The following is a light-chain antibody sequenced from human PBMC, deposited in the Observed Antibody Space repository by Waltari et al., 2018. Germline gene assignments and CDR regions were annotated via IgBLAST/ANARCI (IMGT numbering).Light chain of an antibody. CDR2: EVS. J-gene: IGLJ1*01. CDR1: SSDVGGYNY. V-gene: IGLV2-14*01. Sequence: QSALTQPASVSGSPGQSITISCTGTSSDVGGYNYVSWYQQHPGKAPKHMIYEVSNRPSGVSNRFSGSKSGNTASLTISALQAEDEADYYCSSYTSSSPYVFGTGTKVTVL. CDR3: SSYTSSSPYV.